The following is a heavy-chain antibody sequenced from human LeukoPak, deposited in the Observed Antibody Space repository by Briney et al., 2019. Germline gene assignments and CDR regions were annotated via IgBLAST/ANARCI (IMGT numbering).Heavy chain of an antibody. V-gene: IGHV4-4*02. J-gene: IGHJ4*02. Sequence: PSETLSLTCAVSGGSISSNNWWGWVRQPPGKGLEWIGEIYHSGSPNYNPSLKSRVTISVDKSRNHFSLNLSSVTAADTAVYYCATTSWEWSTLGYWGQGTLATVSS. CDR1: GGSISSNNW. CDR3: ATTSWEWSTLGY. D-gene: IGHD3-3*01. CDR2: IYHSGSP.